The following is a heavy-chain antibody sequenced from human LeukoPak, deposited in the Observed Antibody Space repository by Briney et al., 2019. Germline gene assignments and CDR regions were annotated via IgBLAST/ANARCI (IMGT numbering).Heavy chain of an antibody. Sequence: ASVKVSCKASGGTFSSYAISWVRQASGQGLEWMGWINAGNGNTKYSQKFQGRVTITRDTSASTAYMELSSLRSEDTAVYYCARGDTAMVREYFDYWGQGTLVTVSS. CDR1: GGTFSSYA. J-gene: IGHJ4*02. V-gene: IGHV1-3*01. CDR2: INAGNGNT. D-gene: IGHD5-18*01. CDR3: ARGDTAMVREYFDY.